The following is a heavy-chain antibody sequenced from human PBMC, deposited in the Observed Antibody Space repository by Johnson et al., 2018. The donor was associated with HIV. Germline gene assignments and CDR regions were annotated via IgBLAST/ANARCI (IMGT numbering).Heavy chain of an antibody. CDR3: ARVRVGAFDI. V-gene: IGHV3-66*02. J-gene: IGHJ3*02. D-gene: IGHD1-26*01. Sequence: VQLVESGGGLVQPGGSLRLSCAASGFTVSSDYMTWVRQAPGKGLEWVSLIYSGGSTYYTSSAKGRFTISRDNSKNMLFLQINSLRVEDTAVYYCARVRVGAFDIWGQGTMVTVSS. CDR2: IYSGGST. CDR1: GFTVSSDY.